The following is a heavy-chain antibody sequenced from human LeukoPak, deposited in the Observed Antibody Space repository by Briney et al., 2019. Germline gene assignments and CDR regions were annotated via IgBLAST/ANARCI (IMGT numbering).Heavy chain of an antibody. CDR2: VYDNDIS. CDR1: GASIRSYF. V-gene: IGHV4-59*01. J-gene: IGHJ3*02. D-gene: IGHD5-12*01. Sequence: PSETLSLACSVSGASIRSYFWSWIRQSPGKGLEWIGYVYDNDISNFNPSLESRVTILVDRSKSQFSLKLRSVTAADTAVYYCARGLVLATDDAFDIWGPGTMVTVSS. CDR3: ARGLVLATDDAFDI.